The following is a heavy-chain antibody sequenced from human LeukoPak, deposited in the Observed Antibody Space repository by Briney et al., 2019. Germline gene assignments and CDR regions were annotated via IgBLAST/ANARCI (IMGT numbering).Heavy chain of an antibody. V-gene: IGHV4-39*01. D-gene: IGHD2-8*01. CDR2: IYYSGST. Sequence: SETLSLTCTVSGGSISSSSYYWGWIRQPPGKGLEWIGSIYYSGSTYYNPSLKSRVTISVDTSKNQFSLQLNSVTPEDTAVYYCARGNNGYIDYWGQGTLVTVSS. J-gene: IGHJ4*02. CDR1: GGSISSSSYY. CDR3: ARGNNGYIDY.